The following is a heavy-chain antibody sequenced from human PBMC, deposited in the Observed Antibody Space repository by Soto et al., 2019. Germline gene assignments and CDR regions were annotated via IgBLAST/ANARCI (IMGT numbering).Heavy chain of an antibody. CDR2: ISGSGGST. J-gene: IGHJ4*02. CDR1: GFTFSSYA. CDR3: AKDPPVEMAKKRNDY. D-gene: IGHD5-12*01. Sequence: GGSLRLSCAASGFTFSSYAMSWVRQAPGKGLEWVSAISGSGGSTYYADSVKGRFTISRDNSKNTRYLQMNSLRAEDTAVYYCAKDPPVEMAKKRNDYWGQGTLVTVSS. V-gene: IGHV3-23*01.